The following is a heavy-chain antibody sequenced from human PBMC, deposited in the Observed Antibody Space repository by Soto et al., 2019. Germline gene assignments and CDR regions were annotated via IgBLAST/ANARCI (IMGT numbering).Heavy chain of an antibody. J-gene: IGHJ6*02. CDR1: GDTVSSNRAA. CDR3: AAATRGYLYYGLGV. Sequence: SQTLSLICAISGDTVSSNRAAWNWIRQSPSRGLEWLGRTYYRTRSYNDYAVSVKGRITINPDPSRNQFYLQVNSVTSEDTAVYYCAAATRGYLYYGLGVWGQGTTVTVAS. CDR2: TYYRTRSYN. V-gene: IGHV6-1*01. D-gene: IGHD5-12*01.